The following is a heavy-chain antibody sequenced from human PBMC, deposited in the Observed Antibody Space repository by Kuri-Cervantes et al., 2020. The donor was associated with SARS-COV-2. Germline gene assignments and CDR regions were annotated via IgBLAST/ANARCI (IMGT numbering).Heavy chain of an antibody. J-gene: IGHJ4*02. CDR1: GFTFSSYE. CDR2: SSSSSSTI. D-gene: IGHD3-10*01. Sequence: GESLKISCAAPGFTFSSYEMNWVRQAPGKGLEWVSYSSSSSSTIYYADSVKGRFTISRDNAKNSLYLQMNSLRAEDTAVYYCARALTWFGEFVMGYWGQGTLVTVSS. CDR3: ARALTWFGEFVMGY. V-gene: IGHV3-48*01.